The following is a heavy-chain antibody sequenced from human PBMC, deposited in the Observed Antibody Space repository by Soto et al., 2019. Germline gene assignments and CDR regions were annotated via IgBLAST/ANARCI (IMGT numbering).Heavy chain of an antibody. CDR1: GYTSTSYG. J-gene: IGHJ5*02. Sequence: QVQLVQSGADVKKPGASVKVSCKTSGYTSTSYGISWVRQAPGQGLEWMGWISTDNGHTKYAQKFQGRVTMTRDTSTNTTYMELRSLRADDTAVYYCATENKWVLSYWFDPWGQGTLVTVSS. CDR2: ISTDNGHT. D-gene: IGHD3-3*01. V-gene: IGHV1-18*01. CDR3: ATENKWVLSYWFDP.